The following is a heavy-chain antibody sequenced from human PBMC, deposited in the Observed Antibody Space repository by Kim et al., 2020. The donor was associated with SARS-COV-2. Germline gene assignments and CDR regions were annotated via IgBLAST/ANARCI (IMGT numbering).Heavy chain of an antibody. Sequence: GGSLRLSCAASGFTFSSYSMNWVRQAPGKGLEWVSSISSSSSYIYYADSVKGRFTISRDNAKNSLYLQMNSLRAEDTAVYYCARIYMVRGVSYGMDVWGQGTTVTVSS. D-gene: IGHD3-10*01. CDR2: ISSSSSYI. J-gene: IGHJ6*02. CDR1: GFTFSSYS. V-gene: IGHV3-21*04. CDR3: ARIYMVRGVSYGMDV.